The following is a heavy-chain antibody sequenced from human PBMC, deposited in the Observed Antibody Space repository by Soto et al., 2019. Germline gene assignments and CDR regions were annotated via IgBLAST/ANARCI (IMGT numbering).Heavy chain of an antibody. CDR1: GGTFSSYA. CDR3: ARVLHSGSYPKQNSYYYYGMDV. D-gene: IGHD1-26*01. CDR2: IIPIFGTA. J-gene: IGHJ6*02. Sequence: SVKVSCKASGGTFSSYAISWVRQAPGQGLEWMGGIIPIFGTANYAQKFQGRVTITADESTSTAYMELSSLRSEDTAVYYCARVLHSGSYPKQNSYYYYGMDVWGQGTTVTVSS. V-gene: IGHV1-69*13.